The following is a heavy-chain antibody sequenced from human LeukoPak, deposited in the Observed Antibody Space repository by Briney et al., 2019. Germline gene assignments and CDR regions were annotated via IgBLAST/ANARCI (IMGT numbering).Heavy chain of an antibody. V-gene: IGHV3-30-3*01. J-gene: IGHJ4*02. CDR2: ISYDGSNK. CDR3: TILASHSGCSSTSCYEDY. CDR1: GFTFSSYA. Sequence: GGSLRLSCAASGFTFSSYAMHWVRQAPGKGLEWVAVISYDGSNKYYADSVKGRFTISRDNSKNTLYLQMNSLRAEDTAVYYCTILASHSGCSSTSCYEDYWGQGTLVTVSS. D-gene: IGHD2-2*01.